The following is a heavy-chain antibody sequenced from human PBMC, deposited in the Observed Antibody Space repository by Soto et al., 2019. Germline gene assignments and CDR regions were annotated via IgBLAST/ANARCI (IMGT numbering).Heavy chain of an antibody. J-gene: IGHJ5*02. CDR1: GYTLTSYG. V-gene: IGHV1-18*01. CDR3: ARSAGPSFLGWFDP. CDR2: ISGYSGDT. D-gene: IGHD6-19*01. Sequence: QARLVQSGAEVKKPGASVTVSCKTSGYTLTSYGVTWVRQAPGQGLGWMGWISGYSGDTRLAQKFQGRVILTIDTSTTTAYLDLRTLRSDDTAVYYGARSAGPSFLGWFDPWGQGTLVTVSS.